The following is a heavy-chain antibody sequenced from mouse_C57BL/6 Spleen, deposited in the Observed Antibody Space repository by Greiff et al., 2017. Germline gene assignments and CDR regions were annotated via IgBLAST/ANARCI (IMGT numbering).Heavy chain of an antibody. V-gene: IGHV1-69*01. CDR2: IDPSDSYT. Sequence: QVQLQQPGAELVMPGASVKLSCKASGYTFTSYWMHWVKQRPGQGLEWIGEIDPSDSYTNYNQKFKGKSTLTVDKSSSTAYMQLSSLTSEDSAVYYCARSLFLATVGARWYFDVWGTGTTVTVSS. D-gene: IGHD1-1*01. CDR1: GYTFTSYW. CDR3: ARSLFLATVGARWYFDV. J-gene: IGHJ1*03.